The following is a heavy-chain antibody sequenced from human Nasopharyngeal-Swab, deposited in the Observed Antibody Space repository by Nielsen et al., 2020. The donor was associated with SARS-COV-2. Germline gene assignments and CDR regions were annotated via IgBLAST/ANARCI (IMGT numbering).Heavy chain of an antibody. V-gene: IGHV5-51*01. CDR3: ARRAARDGYNYEVDP. CDR1: GYSFVNHW. D-gene: IGHD5-24*01. Sequence: GESLKISCMASGYSFVNHWIGWVRQKPGKGLEWMGMVYPGNSEIAYSPSFQGHVTISADKSINIAYLQWKSLRASDTAMYFCARRAARDGYNYEVDPWGQGTLVTVSS. J-gene: IGHJ5*02. CDR2: VYPGNSEI.